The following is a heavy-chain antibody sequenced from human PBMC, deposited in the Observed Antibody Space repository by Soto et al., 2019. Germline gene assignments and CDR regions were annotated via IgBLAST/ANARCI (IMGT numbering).Heavy chain of an antibody. CDR3: ARGFLYDRWSGYYLDFDY. J-gene: IGHJ4*02. CDR1: GYTFTGYY. D-gene: IGHD3-3*01. CDR2: INPNSGGT. Sequence: APVKVSCKASGYTFTGYYMHWVRQAPGQALEWMGWINPNSGGTNYAQKFQGWVTMTRDTSISTAYMELSRLRSDDPAVYYCARGFLYDRWSGYYLDFDYWGQGTLVTVSS. V-gene: IGHV1-2*04.